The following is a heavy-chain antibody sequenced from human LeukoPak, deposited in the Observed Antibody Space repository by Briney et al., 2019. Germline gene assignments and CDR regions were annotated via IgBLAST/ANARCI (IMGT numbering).Heavy chain of an antibody. Sequence: GGSLRLSCAASGFTFSDHYMSWVRQAPGKGLEWLSVIFADDLTYYEDSVKGRFTISRDRSQNTLYLQMNSLRAEDTAVYYCARGAMSTFARYDSWGQGTLVTVSS. CDR1: GFTFSDHY. D-gene: IGHD5-24*01. CDR3: ARGAMSTFARYDS. CDR2: IFADDLT. V-gene: IGHV3-53*01. J-gene: IGHJ5*02.